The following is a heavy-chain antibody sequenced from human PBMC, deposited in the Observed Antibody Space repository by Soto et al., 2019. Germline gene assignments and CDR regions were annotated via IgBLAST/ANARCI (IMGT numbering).Heavy chain of an antibody. Sequence: GASVKVSCKASGYTFTSYYMHWVRQAPGQGLEWMGIINPSGGSTSYAQKFQGRVTITRDTSTSTAYMELSSLRSEDTAVYYCARVLFNSAWNLDAFDIWGQGTMVTVSS. V-gene: IGHV1-46*01. CDR1: GYTFTSYY. CDR3: ARVLFNSAWNLDAFDI. D-gene: IGHD6-19*01. CDR2: INPSGGST. J-gene: IGHJ3*02.